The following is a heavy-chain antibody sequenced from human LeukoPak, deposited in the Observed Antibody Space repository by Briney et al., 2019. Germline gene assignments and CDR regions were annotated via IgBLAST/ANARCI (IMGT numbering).Heavy chain of an antibody. V-gene: IGHV3-21*01. J-gene: IGHJ4*02. D-gene: IGHD3-10*01. CDR2: ISSSSSYI. CDR1: GFTVSSYS. Sequence: NPGGSLRLSCAASGFTVSSYSMNWVRQAPGKGLEWVSSISSSSSYIYYADSVKGRFTISRDNAKNSLYLQMNSLRAEDTAVYYCASTNHYYGSGTYDYYFDYWGQRTMLTVSS. CDR3: ASTNHYYGSGTYDYYFDY.